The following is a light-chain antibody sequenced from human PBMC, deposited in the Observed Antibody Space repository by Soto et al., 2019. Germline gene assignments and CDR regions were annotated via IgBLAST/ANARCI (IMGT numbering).Light chain of an antibody. CDR3: CSYAGSSNVV. CDR1: SSDVGGYDF. V-gene: IGLV2-23*01. J-gene: IGLJ2*01. CDR2: EGN. Sequence: QSALTQPASVSGSPGQSITISCTGTSSDVGGYDFVSWYQQHPAEAPRLMIYEGNKRPSGVSNRFSGSKSGNTASLTISGLQADDEANYYCCSYAGSSNVVFGGGTKLTGL.